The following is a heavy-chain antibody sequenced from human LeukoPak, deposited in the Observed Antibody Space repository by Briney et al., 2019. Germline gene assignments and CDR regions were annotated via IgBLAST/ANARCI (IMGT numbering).Heavy chain of an antibody. V-gene: IGHV3-23*01. J-gene: IGHJ4*02. CDR1: GFTFSSYA. CDR2: ISGSGGST. D-gene: IGHD3-22*01. CDR3: AKFTYYYDSSGGAFDY. Sequence: PGGSLRLSCAASGFTFSSYAMSWVRQAPGKGLEWASAISGSGGSTYYADSVKGRFTISRDNSKNTLYLQMNSLRAEDTAVYYCAKFTYYYDSSGGAFDYWGQGTLVTVSS.